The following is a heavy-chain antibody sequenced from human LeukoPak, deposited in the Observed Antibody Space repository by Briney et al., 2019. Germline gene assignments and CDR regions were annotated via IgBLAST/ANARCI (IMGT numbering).Heavy chain of an antibody. Sequence: NPSETLSLTCTVSGYSISSGYYWGWIRQLPGKGLEWIGSIYHSGSTYYNPSLKSRVTISVDTSKNQFALKLSSVTAADTAVYYCARAEMATIRAFDYWGQGTLVTVSS. V-gene: IGHV4-38-2*02. CDR1: GYSISSGYY. CDR3: ARAEMATIRAFDY. D-gene: IGHD5-24*01. J-gene: IGHJ4*02. CDR2: IYHSGST.